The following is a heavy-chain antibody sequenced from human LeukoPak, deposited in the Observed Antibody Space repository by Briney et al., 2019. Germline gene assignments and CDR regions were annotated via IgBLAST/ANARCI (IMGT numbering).Heavy chain of an antibody. D-gene: IGHD3-3*01. CDR3: ARGARILRFLEWSMSGAFDI. V-gene: IGHV1-69*05. Sequence: ASVKVSCKASGGTFSSYAISWVRQAPGQGLEWMGGIIPIFGTANYAQKLQGRVTMTTDTSTSTAYMELRSLRSDDTAAYYCARGARILRFLEWSMSGAFDIWGQGTMVTVSS. CDR1: GGTFSSYA. J-gene: IGHJ3*02. CDR2: IIPIFGTA.